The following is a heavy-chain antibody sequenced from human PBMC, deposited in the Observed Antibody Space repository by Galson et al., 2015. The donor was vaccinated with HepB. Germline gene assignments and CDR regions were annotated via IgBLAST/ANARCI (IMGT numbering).Heavy chain of an antibody. CDR2: ITPSGDNT. D-gene: IGHD6-19*01. CDR3: AKVFPEKTDGWYRQALYYFDS. CDR1: GFTFSYYA. V-gene: IGHV3-23*01. J-gene: IGHJ4*02. Sequence: SLRLSCAASGFTFSYYAMSWVRQAPGKGLEWISAITPSGDNTYSADSMKGRLTISRDNSQNTLFLQMNSLGADDTATYFCAKVFPEKTDGWYRQALYYFDSWGQGTRVTVSS.